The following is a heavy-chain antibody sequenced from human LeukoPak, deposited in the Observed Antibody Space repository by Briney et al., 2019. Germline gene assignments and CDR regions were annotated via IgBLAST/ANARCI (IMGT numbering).Heavy chain of an antibody. D-gene: IGHD6-19*01. V-gene: IGHV3-30*02. J-gene: IGHJ4*02. CDR1: GFTFRNYG. CDR3: AKDTYSSGSYFDY. CDR2: IWYDGSKK. Sequence: GGSLRLSCGASGFTFRNYGMHWVRQAPGKGLEWVAIIWYDGSKKYYADSVKGRLTISRDNSKNTLYLQMNSLRAEDTALYYCAKDTYSSGSYFDYWGQGTLVTVSS.